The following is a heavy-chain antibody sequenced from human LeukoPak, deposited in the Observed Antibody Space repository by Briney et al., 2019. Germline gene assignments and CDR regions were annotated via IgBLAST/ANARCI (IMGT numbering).Heavy chain of an antibody. J-gene: IGHJ4*02. Sequence: SVKVPCKASGGTFSSYAISWVRQAPGRGLEWIGRIIPIFGTANYAQKFQGRVTITTDESTSTAYMELSSLRSEDTAVYYCARESDVDTAMVWGYYFDYWGQGTLVTVSS. CDR3: ARESDVDTAMVWGYYFDY. CDR1: GGTFSSYA. D-gene: IGHD5-18*01. V-gene: IGHV1-69*05. CDR2: IIPIFGTA.